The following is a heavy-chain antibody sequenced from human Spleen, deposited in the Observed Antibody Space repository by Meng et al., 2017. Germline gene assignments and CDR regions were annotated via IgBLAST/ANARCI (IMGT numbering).Heavy chain of an antibody. CDR2: IIPIFGTA. CDR3: ARDEDISAAGYLLGDF. V-gene: IGHV1-69*06. D-gene: IGHD6-13*01. J-gene: IGHJ4*02. CDR1: GGTFSSYA. Sequence: QWKVVRSGAEVKKPGSSVKVSCKASGGTFSSYAISWVRQAPGQGLEWMGGIIPIFGTANYAQKFQGRVTMTRDTSISTAYMELSGLRSDDTAVYYCARDEDISAAGYLLGDFWGQGTLVTVSS.